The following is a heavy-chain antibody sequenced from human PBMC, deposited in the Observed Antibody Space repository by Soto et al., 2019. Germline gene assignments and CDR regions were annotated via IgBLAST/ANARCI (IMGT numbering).Heavy chain of an antibody. V-gene: IGHV4-31*02. CDR3: ARSGGNSYYYGMDV. J-gene: IGHJ6*02. CDR1: GGSISSCGYY. D-gene: IGHD3-10*01. CDR2: IYYSVNT. Sequence: QVQLQESGPGLVKPSQTLSLTCSVSGGSISSCGYYWSWIRQRQGKGLDWIGYIYYSVNTHYNPSLKGRVSISADTSKKQFSLNLSSVTAADPAVYYCARSGGNSYYYGMDVWGQGTTVTVSS.